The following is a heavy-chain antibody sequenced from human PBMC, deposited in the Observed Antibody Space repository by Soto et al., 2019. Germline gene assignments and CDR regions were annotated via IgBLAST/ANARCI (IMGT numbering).Heavy chain of an antibody. J-gene: IGHJ6*02. CDR2: IYPGDSDT. CDR1: GYSFTSYW. D-gene: IGHD6-6*01. CDR3: ARRPVSDSSSSWGYYYYGMDV. Sequence: GESLKISCKGSGYSFTSYWIGWVRQMPGKGLEWMGIIYPGDSDTRYSPSFQGQVTIPADKSISTAYLQWSSLKASDTAMYYCARRPVSDSSSSWGYYYYGMDVWGQGTTVTVSS. V-gene: IGHV5-51*01.